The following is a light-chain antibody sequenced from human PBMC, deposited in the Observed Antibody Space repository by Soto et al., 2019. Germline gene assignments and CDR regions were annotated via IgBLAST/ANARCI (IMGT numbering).Light chain of an antibody. CDR3: QQRSSSPSIL. CDR1: QSVRSS. V-gene: IGKV3-11*01. Sequence: ERASLSCFAIQSVRSSLAWYQHKPGQAPRLLIYDASNRATGIPARFSGSGSGTDFTLPITSLEPEDFAVYYCQQRSSSPSILFGQGLR. CDR2: DAS. J-gene: IGKJ5*01.